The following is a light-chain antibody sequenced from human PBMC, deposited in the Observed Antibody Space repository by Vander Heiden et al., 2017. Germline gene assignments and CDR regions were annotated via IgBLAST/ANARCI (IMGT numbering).Light chain of an antibody. V-gene: IGKV1-39*01. CDR1: QSIASY. Sequence: IQLTQSPSSLSASVGDRVTITCRASQSIASYLNWYQQKPGKAPKLLISAASSLQSGVPSRFSGSGSGTDFTLTIGSLQPEDFATYYCQQSYSGPYTFGQGTKLEI. CDR3: QQSYSGPYT. J-gene: IGKJ2*01. CDR2: AAS.